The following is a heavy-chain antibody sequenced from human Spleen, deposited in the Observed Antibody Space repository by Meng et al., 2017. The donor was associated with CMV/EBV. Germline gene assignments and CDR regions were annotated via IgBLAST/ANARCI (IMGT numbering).Heavy chain of an antibody. CDR2: VQRESDGGTT. CDR3: TTDLPDYIVVPAQN. Sequence: GGSLRLSCTASGFSFRNAWMSWVRQAPGKGLEWVGRVQRESDGGTTDYAAAVEGRFSISRDDSRNTVYLQMNSLETEDTGVYYCTTDLPDYIVVPAQNWGQGTLVTVSS. CDR1: GFSFRNAW. V-gene: IGHV3-15*01. D-gene: IGHD5-12*01. J-gene: IGHJ4*02.